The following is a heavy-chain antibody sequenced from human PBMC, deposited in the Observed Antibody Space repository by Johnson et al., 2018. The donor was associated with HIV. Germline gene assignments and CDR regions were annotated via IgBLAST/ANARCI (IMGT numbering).Heavy chain of an antibody. Sequence: EVQLEESGGGVVQPGESLRLSCVASGFTFSSYGMSWVRQVPGTGLVWVSDINWNGGSTGYADSVKGRFTISRDNAKKSLYLQMNSLRAEDTAVYYCARRGYSSSGGAFDIWGQGTMVTVSS. J-gene: IGHJ3*02. CDR2: INWNGGST. D-gene: IGHD6-6*01. CDR1: GFTFSSYG. V-gene: IGHV3-20*04. CDR3: ARRGYSSSGGAFDI.